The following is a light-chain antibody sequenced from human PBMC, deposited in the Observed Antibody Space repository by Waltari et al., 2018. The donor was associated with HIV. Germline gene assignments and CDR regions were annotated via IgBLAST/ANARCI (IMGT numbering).Light chain of an antibody. CDR2: DAS. Sequence: EIVLTQSPATLSLSPGERATLSCRASQSVNNYLGWYQQKPGQAPRLLIYDASNRATGIPARFSGSGSGKDFILTISSLEPEDVAVYYCQQRNIWPPMYTFGQGTKLEI. J-gene: IGKJ2*01. CDR3: QQRNIWPPMYT. CDR1: QSVNNY. V-gene: IGKV3-11*01.